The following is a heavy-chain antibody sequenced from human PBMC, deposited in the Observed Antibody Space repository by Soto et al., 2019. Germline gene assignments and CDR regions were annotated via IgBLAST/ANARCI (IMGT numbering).Heavy chain of an antibody. CDR3: ARNTYYDFCSGYYYYYYVMDV. D-gene: IGHD3-3*01. J-gene: IGHJ6*02. CDR2: INHSGST. Sequence: SETLSLTCAVYGGSFSGYYWSWIRQPPGKGLEWIEEINHSGSTNYNPSLKSRVTISVDTSKNQFSLKLSSVTAADTAVYYCARNTYYDFCSGYYYYYYVMDVCGQGSTVTVSS. V-gene: IGHV4-34*01. CDR1: GGSFSGYY.